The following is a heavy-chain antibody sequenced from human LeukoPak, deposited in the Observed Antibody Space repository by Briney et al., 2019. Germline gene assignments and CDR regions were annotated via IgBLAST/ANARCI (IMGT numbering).Heavy chain of an antibody. CDR1: GYTFTDYY. Sequence: ASVKVSCKASGYTFTDYYMHWVRQAPGQGLEWMGWINPNSGGTNYAQTFQGRVTMTRDTSINTAYMELRRLRPDDTAVYYCAKDLRYSSSWTSGWFGPWGQGTLVTVSA. V-gene: IGHV1-2*02. J-gene: IGHJ5*02. D-gene: IGHD6-13*01. CDR3: AKDLRYSSSWTSGWFGP. CDR2: INPNSGGT.